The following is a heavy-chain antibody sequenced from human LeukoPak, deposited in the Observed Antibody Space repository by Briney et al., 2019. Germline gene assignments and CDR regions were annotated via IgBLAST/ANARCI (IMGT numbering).Heavy chain of an antibody. D-gene: IGHD1-1*01. CDR2: FDPEDGET. Sequence: ASVKVSCKVSGYTLTELSMHWVRQAPGKGLEWMGGFDPEDGETIYAQKFQGRVTMTEDTSTDTAYMELSSLRSEDTAVYYCATLELERRRDNWFDPWGQGTLVTVSS. CDR1: GYTLTELS. J-gene: IGHJ5*02. CDR3: ATLELERRRDNWFDP. V-gene: IGHV1-24*01.